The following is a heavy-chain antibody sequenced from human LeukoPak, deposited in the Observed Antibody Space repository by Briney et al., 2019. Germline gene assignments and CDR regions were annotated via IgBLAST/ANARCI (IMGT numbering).Heavy chain of an antibody. CDR1: GFTFSSYG. CDR3: ATLSVAAADWDDDY. D-gene: IGHD6-13*01. J-gene: IGHJ4*02. CDR2: ISISGDST. Sequence: GGSLTLSCAASGFTFSSYGMSWVRQAPGKGLEWVSGISISGDSTYYADSVKGRFTISRDNSKNTLYLQTNSLRAEDTAVYYCATLSVAAADWDDDYWGQGTLLTVSS. V-gene: IGHV3-23*01.